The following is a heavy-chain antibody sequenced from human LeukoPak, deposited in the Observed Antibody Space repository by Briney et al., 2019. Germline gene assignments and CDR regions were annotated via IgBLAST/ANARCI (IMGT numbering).Heavy chain of an antibody. CDR3: ARDRPPGPSRGVVGQ. D-gene: IGHD1-26*01. Sequence: PGASLRLSCAASGFTFDTYAITWVRQAPGKGLEWVSSISSGCTYIYYAESVRGRSTISRDNTKNFLYLQLSTLRVEDTAVYYCARDRPPGPSRGVVGQWGQGTLVTVSS. CDR2: ISSGCTYI. CDR1: GFTFDTYA. V-gene: IGHV3-21*01. J-gene: IGHJ4*02.